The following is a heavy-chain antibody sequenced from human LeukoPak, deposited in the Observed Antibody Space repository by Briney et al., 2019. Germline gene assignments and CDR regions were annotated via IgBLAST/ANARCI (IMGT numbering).Heavy chain of an antibody. J-gene: IGHJ6*04. CDR1: GFTFSSYA. CDR3: ARERVVYYYYYGMDV. V-gene: IGHV3-30*04. Sequence: PGGSLRLSCAVSGFTFSSYAMHWVRQAPGKGLEWVAVISYDGSNKYYADSVKGRFTISRDNSKNTLYLQMSSLRAEDTAVYYCARERVVYYYYYGMDVWGKGTTVTVSS. CDR2: ISYDGSNK.